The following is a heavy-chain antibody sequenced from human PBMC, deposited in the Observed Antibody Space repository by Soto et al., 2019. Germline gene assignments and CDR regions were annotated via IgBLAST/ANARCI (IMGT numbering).Heavy chain of an antibody. CDR1: GVTVNSNY. CDR2: IYSDGRT. Sequence: GGSPRISCAAAGVTVNSNYMTWNRQAPGNGLEWVSIIYSDGRTYYADPVKGRFTISRHNSKNTLYLQMNSLRAEDTAVYYCARVGYSRNWTLLFNWFDPWGQGTLVTVAS. CDR3: ARVGYSRNWTLLFNWFDP. V-gene: IGHV3-53*04. J-gene: IGHJ5*02. D-gene: IGHD6-13*01.